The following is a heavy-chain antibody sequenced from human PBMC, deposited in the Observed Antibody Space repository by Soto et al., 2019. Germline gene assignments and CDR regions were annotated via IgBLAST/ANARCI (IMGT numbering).Heavy chain of an antibody. D-gene: IGHD2-21*02. CDR2: INPSGGYT. CDR1: GYTFTSYY. J-gene: IGHJ4*02. Sequence: ASVKVSCKASGYTFTSYYMNWVRQSPVQGLEWLGIINPSGGYTTYAQRFLGRVTMTSDTPTSTVHMELGSLTSEDTAVYYCARGGGIVVVTATYDHWGQGTLVTVSS. V-gene: IGHV1-46*03. CDR3: ARGGGIVVVTATYDH.